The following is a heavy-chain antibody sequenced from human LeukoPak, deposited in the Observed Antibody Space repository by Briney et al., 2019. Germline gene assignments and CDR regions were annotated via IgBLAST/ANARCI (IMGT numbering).Heavy chain of an antibody. D-gene: IGHD1-1*01. Sequence: PSETLSLTCTVSGGSISSYYWSWIRQPPGKGLEWIGYIYYSGSTNYNPSLKSRVTISVDRSKNQFSLKLSSVTAADTAVYYCARGTSRTTDLVAFDYWGQGTLVTVCS. CDR2: IYYSGST. J-gene: IGHJ4*02. CDR3: ARGTSRTTDLVAFDY. V-gene: IGHV4-59*12. CDR1: GGSISSYY.